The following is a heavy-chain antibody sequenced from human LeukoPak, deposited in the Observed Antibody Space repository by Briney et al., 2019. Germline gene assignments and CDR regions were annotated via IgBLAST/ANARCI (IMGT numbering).Heavy chain of an antibody. J-gene: IGHJ6*02. CDR3: ARMDGSGSYPYYYYYGMDV. Sequence: SETLSLTCTVSGGSISSYYWSWIRQPPGKGLEWIGYIYYSGSTNYNPSLKSRVTISVDTSKNQFSLKLSSVTAADTAVYYCARMDGSGSYPYYYYYGMDVWGQGTTVTVSS. CDR2: IYYSGST. V-gene: IGHV4-59*01. D-gene: IGHD3-10*01. CDR1: GGSISSYY.